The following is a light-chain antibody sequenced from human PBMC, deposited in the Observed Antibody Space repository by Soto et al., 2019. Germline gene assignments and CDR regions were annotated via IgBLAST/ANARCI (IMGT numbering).Light chain of an antibody. Sequence: QSALTQPPSASGSPGQSVTISYTGTSSDVGGYNYVSWYQQHPGKAPKLMIYEVSKRPSGVPDRFSGSKSGNTASLTVSGLQAEDEADYCCSSYAGSNLGVFGGGTKLTVL. CDR2: EVS. J-gene: IGLJ3*02. CDR1: SSDVGGYNY. V-gene: IGLV2-8*01. CDR3: SSYAGSNLGV.